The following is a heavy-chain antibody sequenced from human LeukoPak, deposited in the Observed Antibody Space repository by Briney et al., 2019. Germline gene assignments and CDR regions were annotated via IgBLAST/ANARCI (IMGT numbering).Heavy chain of an antibody. J-gene: IGHJ4*02. CDR3: ARQPGRHIAVADPIDY. D-gene: IGHD6-19*01. CDR2: IYYSGST. CDR1: GGSISSSSYY. Sequence: SETLSLTCTVSGGSISSSSYYWGWIRQPPGKGLEWIGSIYYSGSTYYNPSLKSRVTISVDTSKNQFSLKLSSVTAADTAVYYCARQPGRHIAVADPIDYWGQGTLVTVSS. V-gene: IGHV4-39*01.